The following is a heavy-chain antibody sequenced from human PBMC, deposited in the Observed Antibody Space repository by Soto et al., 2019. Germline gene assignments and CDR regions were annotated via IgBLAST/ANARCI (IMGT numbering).Heavy chain of an antibody. V-gene: IGHV3-23*01. D-gene: IGHD3-16*01. CDR1: GFTFSDYG. J-gene: IGHJ4*02. CDR3: ETKITFGGVSDY. Sequence: GGSLRLSCAASGFTFSDYGMNWIRQVPGKGLEWVSTISGSGDSAYYADSVKGRFTISRDNSKNTLYLQMASLRAEDTAIYYCETKITFGGVSDYWGQGTLVTVSS. CDR2: ISGSGDSA.